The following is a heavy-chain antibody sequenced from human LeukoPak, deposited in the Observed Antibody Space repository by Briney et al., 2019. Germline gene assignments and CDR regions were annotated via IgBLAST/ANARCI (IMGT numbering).Heavy chain of an antibody. CDR1: GFTFSAYS. J-gene: IGHJ3*02. CDR2: ISSRSFTI. Sequence: GGSLRLSCAASGFTFSAYSMNWVRQAPGKGLDWVSYISSRSFTIYYAASVKGPFTISRDNAKNSLYLEMNSLRDEDTAVYYCARSVIAVAGYDAFDIWGQGTVVTVSS. CDR3: ARSVIAVAGYDAFDI. D-gene: IGHD6-19*01. V-gene: IGHV3-48*02.